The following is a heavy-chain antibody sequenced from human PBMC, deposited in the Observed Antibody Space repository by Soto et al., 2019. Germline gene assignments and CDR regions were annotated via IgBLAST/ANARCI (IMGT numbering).Heavy chain of an antibody. D-gene: IGHD6-19*01. CDR1: GYTFTAYY. CDR2: INPNSGVA. J-gene: IGHJ6*02. CDR3: ARQGSGTEYPQYFYYGMDV. Sequence: QVQLVQSGAEVEKPGASVRVSCKTSGYTFTAYYIHWVRQAPGRGLEWIGWINPNSGVANYAQNFQGRVTMTRDTSISTVYLDLSKMRSEDTTVYYCARQGSGTEYPQYFYYGMDVWGQGTTAAAAS. V-gene: IGHV1-2*02.